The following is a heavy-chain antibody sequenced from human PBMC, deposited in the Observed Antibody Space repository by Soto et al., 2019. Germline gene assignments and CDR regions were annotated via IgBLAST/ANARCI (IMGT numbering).Heavy chain of an antibody. CDR3: ARGAIVLMVYAIDY. D-gene: IGHD2-8*01. CDR2: IYYSGST. Sequence: SETLSLTCTVSGGSISSGDYYWSWIRQPPGKGLEWIGYIYYSGSTYYNPSLKSRVTISVDTSKNQFSLKLSSVTAADTAVYYWARGAIVLMVYAIDYWGQGTLVTVSS. J-gene: IGHJ4*02. CDR1: GGSISSGDYY. V-gene: IGHV4-30-4*01.